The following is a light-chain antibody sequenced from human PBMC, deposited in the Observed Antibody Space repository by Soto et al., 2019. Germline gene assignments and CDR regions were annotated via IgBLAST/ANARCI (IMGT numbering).Light chain of an antibody. Sequence: EIVLTQSPGTLSLSPGERATLSCRASQSVSSSYLAWYQQKPGQAPRLLIYGASSRATGIPDRFSGSGSGTDVSLTISRLEPEDLDVYYCQQYDSSSLTFGGGTKVEIK. V-gene: IGKV3-20*01. J-gene: IGKJ4*01. CDR3: QQYDSSSLT. CDR1: QSVSSSY. CDR2: GAS.